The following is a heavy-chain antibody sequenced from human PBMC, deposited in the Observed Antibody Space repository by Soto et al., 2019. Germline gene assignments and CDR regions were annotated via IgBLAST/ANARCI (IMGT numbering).Heavy chain of an antibody. Sequence: ASVKVSCKASGYTFTSYYMHWVRQAPGQGLEWMGIINPSGGSTSYAQKFQGRVTMTRDTSTSTVYMELSSLRSEDTAVYYCARDGGGYYYDSSGYSASSYGMDVWGQGTTVTVSS. CDR1: GYTFTSYY. CDR3: ARDGGGYYYDSSGYSASSYGMDV. D-gene: IGHD3-22*01. J-gene: IGHJ6*02. V-gene: IGHV1-46*01. CDR2: INPSGGST.